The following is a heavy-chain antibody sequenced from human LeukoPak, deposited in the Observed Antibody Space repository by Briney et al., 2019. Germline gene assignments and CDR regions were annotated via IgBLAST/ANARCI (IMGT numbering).Heavy chain of an antibody. V-gene: IGHV3-23*01. CDR3: AKGLSDYYDSSALFDY. D-gene: IGHD3-22*01. J-gene: IGHJ4*02. Sequence: GGSLRLSCAASGFTFSSYAMSWVRQAPGKGLEWVSAISGSGGSTYYADSVKGRFTISRDNSKNTLYLQMNSLRAEDTAVYYCAKGLSDYYDSSALFDYWGQGTLVTVSS. CDR2: ISGSGGST. CDR1: GFTFSSYA.